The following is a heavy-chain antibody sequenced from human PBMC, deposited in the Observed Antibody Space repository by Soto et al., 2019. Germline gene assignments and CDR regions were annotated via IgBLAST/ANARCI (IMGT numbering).Heavy chain of an antibody. Sequence: QVQLQQSGPGLVKPSQTPSLTCAISGDSVSSNSVAWYWIRQSPSRGLEWLGRTYYRSRWYDDYAVSVKIRIRISPDTSKNQLSLQLNSVTPGDTAVYYCARGGFYMTVANFDCWGQGTLVTVSS. CDR3: ARGGFYMTVANFDC. CDR2: TYYRSRWYD. J-gene: IGHJ4*02. D-gene: IGHD6-19*01. CDR1: GDSVSSNSVA. V-gene: IGHV6-1*01.